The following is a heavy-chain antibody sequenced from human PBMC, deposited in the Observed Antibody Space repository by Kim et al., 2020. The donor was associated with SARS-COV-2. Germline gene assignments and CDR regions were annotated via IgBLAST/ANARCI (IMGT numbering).Heavy chain of an antibody. Sequence: GGSLRLSCVASGFKFRSFGMHWVRQAPGKGLEWVAVIWYDGTTTNYADSVKGRFTISRENSKNTLSLQTTTLTSEDTAVYYCARDKGYNPNWHLDLWGRG. CDR3: ARDKGYNPNWHLDL. CDR1: GFKFRSFG. CDR2: IWYDGTTT. J-gene: IGHJ2*01. D-gene: IGHD1-1*01. V-gene: IGHV3-33*01.